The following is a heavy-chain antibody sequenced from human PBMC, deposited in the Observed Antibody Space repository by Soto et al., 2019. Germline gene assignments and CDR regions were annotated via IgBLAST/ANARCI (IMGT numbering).Heavy chain of an antibody. CDR1: GFTFSSYG. D-gene: IGHD3-22*01. J-gene: IGHJ1*01. Sequence: PGGSLRLSCAASGFTFSSYGMHWVRQAPGKGLEWVAVIWYDGSNKYYADSVKGRFTISRDNSKNTLNLHMNNLRVEDTAIYYCTGGYYDSSGYYPGYFQQWGQGTLVTVSS. CDR3: TGGYYDSSGYYPGYFQQ. CDR2: IWYDGSNK. V-gene: IGHV3-33*01.